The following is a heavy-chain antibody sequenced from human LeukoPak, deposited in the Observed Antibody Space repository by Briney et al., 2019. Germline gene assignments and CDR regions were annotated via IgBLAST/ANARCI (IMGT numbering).Heavy chain of an antibody. CDR2: ISGSGGST. CDR3: AKGGYCSSTSCHPGGDY. D-gene: IGHD2-2*01. J-gene: IGHJ4*02. V-gene: IGHV3-23*01. CDR1: GFTFSSYA. Sequence: PGGSLRLSCAASGFTFSSYAMSWVRQAPGKGLEWVSAISGSGGSTYYADSVKGRFTISRDNSKNTLYLQMNSLRAEDTAVYYCAKGGYCSSTSCHPGGDYWGQGTLVTVSP.